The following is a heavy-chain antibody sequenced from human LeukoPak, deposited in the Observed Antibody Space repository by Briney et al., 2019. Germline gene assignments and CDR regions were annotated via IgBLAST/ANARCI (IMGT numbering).Heavy chain of an antibody. Sequence: AGGSVRLSCAASGFTFSSYAMSWVRQAPGKGLEWVSVISGSGGSTYYADSAAGHFTISRDNSKNTLFLQMNGLRAEDTAMYFCAKDRGGDWYGDGFDIWDPGTMVTVSS. CDR2: ISGSGGST. V-gene: IGHV3-23*01. J-gene: IGHJ3*02. CDR1: GFTFSSYA. D-gene: IGHD2-21*02. CDR3: AKDRGGDWYGDGFDI.